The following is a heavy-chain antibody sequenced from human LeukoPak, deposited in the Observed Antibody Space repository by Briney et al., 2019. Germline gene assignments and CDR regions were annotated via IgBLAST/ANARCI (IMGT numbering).Heavy chain of an antibody. CDR3: ARGRPHGNDY. D-gene: IGHD4-23*01. CDR2: IASDGSST. J-gene: IGHJ4*02. Sequence: GGSLRLSCAASGFTVSSTYMSWVRQAPGKGLVWVSRIASDGSSTTYADSVKGRFSISRDNAKNTLYLQMNSLRVEDTAVYYCARGRPHGNDYWGQGTLVTVSS. CDR1: GFTVSSTY. V-gene: IGHV3-74*01.